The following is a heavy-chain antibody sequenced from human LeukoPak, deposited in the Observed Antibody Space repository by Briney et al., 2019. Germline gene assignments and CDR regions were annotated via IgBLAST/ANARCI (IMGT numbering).Heavy chain of an antibody. J-gene: IGHJ2*01. CDR1: GFTFSSYA. CDR2: ISGSGGST. CDR3: AKGIGVIVVVAGWYFDL. Sequence: GGSLRLSCAASGFTFSSYAMSWVRQAPGKGLEWVSAISGSGGSTYSADSVKGRFTISRDNSKNTLYLQMNSLRAEDTAVYYCAKGIGVIVVVAGWYFDLWGRGTLVTVSS. D-gene: IGHD3-22*01. V-gene: IGHV3-23*01.